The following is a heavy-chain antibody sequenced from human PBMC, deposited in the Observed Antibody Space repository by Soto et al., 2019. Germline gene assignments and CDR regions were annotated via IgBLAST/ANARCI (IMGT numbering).Heavy chain of an antibody. J-gene: IGHJ4*02. CDR1: GVSISSNYY. CDR3: VRSFGWYAIDY. CDR2: SSHIGSV. V-gene: IGHV4-4*02. D-gene: IGHD6-19*01. Sequence: QVLLQESGPGLVQPSGTLSLSCAVSGVSISSNYYWGWVRQSPGKGLEWLGDSSHIGSVNYSPSLMRRVTISMDRSENQFSLKLNSVTAADTAVYYCVRSFGWYAIDYWGQGTLVIVSS.